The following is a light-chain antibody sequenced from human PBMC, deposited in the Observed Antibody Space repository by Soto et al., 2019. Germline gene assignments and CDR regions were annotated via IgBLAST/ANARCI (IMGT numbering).Light chain of an antibody. V-gene: IGKV1-5*01. CDR1: QSISGW. J-gene: IGKJ2*01. CDR2: DAS. CDR3: QQYSSYSLYT. Sequence: DIQMTQSPSTLSASVGDRVTITCRASQSISGWLAWFQQKPGKAPKLLIYDASTLESGVPSRFSGSGSGTQFFLPISSLQPDDFATYFCQQYSSYSLYTFGQGTKLEI.